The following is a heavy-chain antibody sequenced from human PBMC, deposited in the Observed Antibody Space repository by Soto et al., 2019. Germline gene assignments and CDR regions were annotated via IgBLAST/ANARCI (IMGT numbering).Heavy chain of an antibody. D-gene: IGHD6-13*01. CDR3: ARENVSSYSPRYYGMDV. V-gene: IGHV3-7*05. J-gene: IGHJ6*02. CDR2: IKQDGSEK. Sequence: EVQLVESGGGLVQPGGSLRLSCAASGFTLSSYWMSWVRQAPGKGLEWVANIKQDGSEKYYVDSVKGRFTISRDTAKSPLYQQLNSLRAEDTDVYYCARENVSSYSPRYYGMDVWGQGTTVTVSS. CDR1: GFTLSSYW.